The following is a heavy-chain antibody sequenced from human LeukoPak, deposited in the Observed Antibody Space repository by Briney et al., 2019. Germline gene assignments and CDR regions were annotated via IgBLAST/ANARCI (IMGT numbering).Heavy chain of an antibody. Sequence: GGSLRLSCAASGFTFSSYSMNWVRQAPGKGLEWVSSISSSSSYIYYADSVKGRFTISRDNAKNSLYLQMNSLRAEDTAVYYCARAAVGAPTYNSFDPWGQGTLVTVSS. CDR2: ISSSSSYI. D-gene: IGHD1-26*01. CDR3: ARAAVGAPTYNSFDP. V-gene: IGHV3-21*01. CDR1: GFTFSSYS. J-gene: IGHJ5*02.